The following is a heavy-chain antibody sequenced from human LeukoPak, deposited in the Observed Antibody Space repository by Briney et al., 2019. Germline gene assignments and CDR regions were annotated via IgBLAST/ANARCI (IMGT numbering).Heavy chain of an antibody. D-gene: IGHD6-13*01. Sequence: GSLRLSCAASGFTFSSYWMSWVRQAPGKGLVWVANIKQDGSEKHYVDSVKGRFTISRDNAKNSLYLQMNSLRAEDTAVYYCARPGQQLATPYYYYMDVWGKGTTVTVSS. CDR1: GFTFSSYW. CDR3: ARPGQQLATPYYYYMDV. J-gene: IGHJ6*03. CDR2: IKQDGSEK. V-gene: IGHV3-7*01.